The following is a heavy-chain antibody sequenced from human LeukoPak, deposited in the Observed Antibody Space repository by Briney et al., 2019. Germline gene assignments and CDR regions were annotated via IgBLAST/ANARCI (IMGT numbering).Heavy chain of an antibody. CDR1: GESFTTFY. CDR2: INHTGSA. Sequence: SETLSLTCAVYGESFTTFYWGWIRQTPGEGLEWIGEINHTGSANYNPSLKSRVTISIDTSKNQFSLKLSSVTAADTAVYYCASIGSPWYHDILTGYFPRYYMDVWGKGTTVTVSS. CDR3: ASIGSPWYHDILTGYFPRYYMDV. D-gene: IGHD3-9*01. J-gene: IGHJ6*03. V-gene: IGHV4-34*01.